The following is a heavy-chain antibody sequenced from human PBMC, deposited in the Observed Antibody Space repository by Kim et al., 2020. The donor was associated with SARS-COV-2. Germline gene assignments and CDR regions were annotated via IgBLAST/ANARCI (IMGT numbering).Heavy chain of an antibody. CDR1: GGSFSGYY. CDR3: AGRGYGGYARKYYFDY. V-gene: IGHV4-34*01. J-gene: IGHJ4*01. D-gene: IGHD5-12*01. CDR2: INHSGST. Sequence: SETLSLTCAVYGGSFSGYYWSWIRQPPGKGLEWIGEINHSGSTNYNPSLKSRVTISADTSKNQFSLKLSSVTAADTAAYYCAGRGYGGYARKYYFDYWG.